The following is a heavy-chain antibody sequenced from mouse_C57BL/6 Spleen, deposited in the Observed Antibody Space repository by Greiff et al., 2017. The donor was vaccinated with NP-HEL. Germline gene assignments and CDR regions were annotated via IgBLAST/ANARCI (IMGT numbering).Heavy chain of an antibody. D-gene: IGHD4-1*01. CDR3: ARDWDWYFDV. CDR1: GYTFTSYW. Sequence: VQLQQSGAELVKPGASVKMSCKASGYTFTSYWITWVKQRPGQGLEWIGDIYPGSGSTNYNEKFKSKATLTVDTSSSTDYMQLSSLTSEDSAVYCCARDWDWYFDVWGTGTTVTVSS. J-gene: IGHJ1*03. CDR2: IYPGSGST. V-gene: IGHV1-55*01.